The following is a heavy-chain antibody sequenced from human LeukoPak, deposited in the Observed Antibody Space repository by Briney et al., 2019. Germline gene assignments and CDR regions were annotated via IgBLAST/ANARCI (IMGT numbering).Heavy chain of an antibody. CDR3: ARGGYDFWSVGCAFDI. CDR1: GGSFSGYY. D-gene: IGHD3-3*01. CDR2: INHSGST. V-gene: IGHV4-34*01. Sequence: KPSETLSLTCAVYGGSFSGYYWSWIRQPPGKGLEWIGEINHSGSTNYNPSLKSRVTISVDTSKNQFSLKLSSVTAADTAVYYCARGGYDFWSVGCAFDIWGQGTMVTVSS. J-gene: IGHJ3*02.